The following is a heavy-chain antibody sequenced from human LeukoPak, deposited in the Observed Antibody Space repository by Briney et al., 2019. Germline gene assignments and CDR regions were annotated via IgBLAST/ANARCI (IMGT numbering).Heavy chain of an antibody. J-gene: IGHJ4*02. V-gene: IGHV4-39*01. CDR2: IYYSGST. CDR3: ASRRGSDFDY. D-gene: IGHD3-10*01. Sequence: SETLSLTCTVSGGSISSSSYYWGWIRQPPGKGLEWIGSIYYSGSTYYNPSLKSRVTISVDTSKNQFSLKLSSVTAADTAVYYCASRRGSDFDYWGQGTLVTVSS. CDR1: GGSISSSSYY.